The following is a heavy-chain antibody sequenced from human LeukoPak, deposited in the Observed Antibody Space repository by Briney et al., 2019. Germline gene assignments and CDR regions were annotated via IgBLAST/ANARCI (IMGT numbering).Heavy chain of an antibody. CDR1: GFSFSSYG. CDR3: SKGRGPAAVAPDY. V-gene: IGHV3-30*02. CDR2: IRYDGRNK. D-gene: IGHD2-2*01. Sequence: PGGSLRLSCAASGFSFSSYGMHWVRQAPGKGLEWVAFIRYDGRNKYYADSVKGRFTISRDNSKNTLYLQMNSLRAEDTALYYCSKGRGPAAVAPDYWGQGTLVTVSS. J-gene: IGHJ4*02.